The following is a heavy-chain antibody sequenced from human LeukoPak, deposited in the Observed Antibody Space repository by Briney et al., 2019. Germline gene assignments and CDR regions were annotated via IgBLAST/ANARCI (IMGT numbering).Heavy chain of an antibody. CDR3: TRNPGMDV. J-gene: IGHJ6*02. Sequence: PGRSLRLSCAASGFTFSSYGMHWVRQAPGKGLEWVAVISYDGSNKYYADSVKGRFTISRDNAKNTLYLQMNSLRTEDTAVYYCTRNPGMDVWGQGTMVTVSS. CDR2: ISYDGSNK. CDR1: GFTFSSYG. V-gene: IGHV3-30*03.